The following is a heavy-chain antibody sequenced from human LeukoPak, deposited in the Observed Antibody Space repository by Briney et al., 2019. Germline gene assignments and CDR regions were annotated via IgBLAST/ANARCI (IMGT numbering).Heavy chain of an antibody. J-gene: IGHJ5*02. CDR1: GFTLSRYS. CDR2: SSAATNTN. D-gene: IGHD3-10*01. CDR3: ARDGWFGDYNWFDP. Sequence: GGSVRLSCAASGFTLSRYSKIWVSDASAKGLVGGSYSSAATNTNSYADSVKGRFTLSRDNSKKSLYLQMNSLRAEDTAMYYCARDGWFGDYNWFDPWGQGTLVTVSS. V-gene: IGHV3-48*01.